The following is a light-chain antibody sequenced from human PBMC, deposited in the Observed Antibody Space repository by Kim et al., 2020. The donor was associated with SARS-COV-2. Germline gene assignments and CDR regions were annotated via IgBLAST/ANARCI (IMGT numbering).Light chain of an antibody. J-gene: IGLJ3*02. CDR1: TSNVGSGG. Sequence: QTATPTGTRNTSNVGSGGAAWLQQCQGHPPRFRSSRDNTRPSGVSQRLSASRAGTTASLTITGVQPEDEADYYCSAWDSSLSAWVFGGGTQLTVL. V-gene: IGLV10-54*01. CDR2: RDN. CDR3: SAWDSSLSAWV.